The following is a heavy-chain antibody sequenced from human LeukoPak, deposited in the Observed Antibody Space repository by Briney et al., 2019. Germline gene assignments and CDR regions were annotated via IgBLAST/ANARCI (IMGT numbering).Heavy chain of an antibody. CDR3: ARGTRGLDSGYSHVDY. CDR2: INPDSGDA. D-gene: IGHD5-18*01. V-gene: IGHV1-2*04. J-gene: IGHJ4*02. Sequence: ASVKVSCKASGYIFTGSYIYWVRQAPGQGLEWLGWINPDSGDANYAQKFQGWVTMTRDTSISTVYVKLSRLRSDDTAVYYCARGTRGLDSGYSHVDYWGQGTLVTVSP. CDR1: GYIFTGSY.